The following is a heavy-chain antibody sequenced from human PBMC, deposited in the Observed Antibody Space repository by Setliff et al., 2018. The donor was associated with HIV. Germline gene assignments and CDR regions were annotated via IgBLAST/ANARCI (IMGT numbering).Heavy chain of an antibody. CDR1: SDSISSGSYY. D-gene: IGHD6-19*01. J-gene: IGHJ4*02. CDR2: IHTSGST. Sequence: SETLSLTCSVSSDSISSGSYYWSWIRLPAGKGLEWIGQIHTSGSTNYNPSLKSRLTISIDTSKNQFSLKLSSMTAADTAIYFCARQFRYPNRAVAGVDYWGQGTLVTVSS. CDR3: ARQFRYPNRAVAGVDY. V-gene: IGHV4-61*09.